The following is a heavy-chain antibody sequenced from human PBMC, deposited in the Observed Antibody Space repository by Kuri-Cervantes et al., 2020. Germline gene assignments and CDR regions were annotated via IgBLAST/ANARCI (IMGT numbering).Heavy chain of an antibody. J-gene: IGHJ2*01. V-gene: IGHV1-2*02. D-gene: IGHD3-10*01. CDR2: ISAYNGNT. CDR3: AREAGVKVRGVIIPRYFDL. Sequence: ASVKVSCKASGYTFTGYYMHWVRQAPGQGLEWMGWISAYNGNTNYAQNVQGRVTMTRNTSISTAYMELSSLRSEDTAVYYCAREAGVKVRGVIIPRYFDLWGRGTLVTVSS. CDR1: GYTFTGYY.